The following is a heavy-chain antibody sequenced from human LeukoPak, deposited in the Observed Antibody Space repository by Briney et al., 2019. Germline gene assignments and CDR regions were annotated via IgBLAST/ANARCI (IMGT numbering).Heavy chain of an antibody. CDR3: AREMAAGHYHDAFDI. J-gene: IGHJ3*02. D-gene: IGHD6-13*01. V-gene: IGHV3-66*01. Sequence: GGSLRLSCAASGFTVSSNYMSWVRQALGMGLEGVSVIYSGGSTYYADSVKGRFTISRDNSKNTLYLQMNSLRAEDTAVYYCAREMAAGHYHDAFDIWGQGTMVTVSS. CDR2: IYSGGST. CDR1: GFTVSSNY.